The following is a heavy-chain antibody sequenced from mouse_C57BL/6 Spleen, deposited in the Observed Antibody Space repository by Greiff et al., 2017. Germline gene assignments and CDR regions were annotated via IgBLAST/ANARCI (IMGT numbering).Heavy chain of an antibody. V-gene: IGHV5-17*01. CDR2: ISSGSSTI. CDR1: GFTFSDYG. CDR3: ARGDRGDYYAMDY. J-gene: IGHJ4*01. Sequence: EVQRVESGGGLVKPGGSLKLSCAASGFTFSDYGMHWVRQAPEKGLEWVAYISSGSSTIYFADTVKGRFTISRDNAKNTLFLQMTSLRSEDTAMYYCARGDRGDYYAMDYWGQGTSVTVSS. D-gene: IGHD2-14*01.